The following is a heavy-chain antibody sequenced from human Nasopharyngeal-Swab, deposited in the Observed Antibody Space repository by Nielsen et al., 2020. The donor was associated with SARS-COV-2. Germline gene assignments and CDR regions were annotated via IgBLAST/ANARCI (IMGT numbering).Heavy chain of an antibody. CDR1: GFTFDDSA. CDR2: ISWNSGSI. D-gene: IGHD5-18*01. V-gene: IGHV3-9*01. Sequence: LSLTCAASGFTFDDSAMHWVRQAPGKGLEWVSGISWNSGSIGYADSVKGRFTISRDNAKNSLYLQMNSLRAEDTALYYCAKGGYSYGSDAFDIWGQGTMVTVSS. J-gene: IGHJ3*02. CDR3: AKGGYSYGSDAFDI.